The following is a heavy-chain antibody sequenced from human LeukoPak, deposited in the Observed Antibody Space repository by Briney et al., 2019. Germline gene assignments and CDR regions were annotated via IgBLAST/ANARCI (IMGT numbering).Heavy chain of an antibody. Sequence: GGSLRLSCAASGFTFSSYAMSWVXQAPGXXLEWVSVISGSGGTTNYADSVKGRFTISRDNAQNTLYLQMNTLRAEDTAVYYCARDLGYAFDYWGQGTLVTVSS. CDR3: ARDLGYAFDY. J-gene: IGHJ4*02. D-gene: IGHD5-18*01. V-gene: IGHV3-23*01. CDR2: ISGSGGTT. CDR1: GFTFSSYA.